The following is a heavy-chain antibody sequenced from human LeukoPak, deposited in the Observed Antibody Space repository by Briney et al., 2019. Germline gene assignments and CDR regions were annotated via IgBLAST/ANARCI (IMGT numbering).Heavy chain of an antibody. J-gene: IGHJ4*02. CDR2: ISFSSSYI. Sequence: GGSLRLSCAASGFTFDDYGMSWVRQAPGKGLEWVSSISFSSSYIYYADSLRGRFTISRDNAKNSLYLQMDSLRAEDTAVYYCASSPSFEKIFDYWGQGTLVTVSS. V-gene: IGHV3-21*01. CDR1: GFTFDDYG. CDR3: ASSPSFEKIFDY.